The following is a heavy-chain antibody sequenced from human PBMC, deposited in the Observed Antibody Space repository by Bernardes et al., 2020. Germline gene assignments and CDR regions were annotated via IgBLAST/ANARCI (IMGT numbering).Heavy chain of an antibody. V-gene: IGHV3-33*01. D-gene: IGHD3-22*01. J-gene: IGHJ4*02. CDR3: ARESSSGYYHDY. CDR2: IWYDGSNK. CDR1: GFTFSSYG. Sequence: SLRLSCAASGFTFSSYGMHWVRQAPGKGLEWVAVIWYDGSNKYYADSVKGRFTISRDNSKNTLYLQMNSLRAEDTAVYYCARESSSGYYHDYWGQGTLVTVSS.